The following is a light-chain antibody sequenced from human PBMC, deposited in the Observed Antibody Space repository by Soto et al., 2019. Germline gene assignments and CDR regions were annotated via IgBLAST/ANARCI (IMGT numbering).Light chain of an antibody. Sequence: EIVLTQSPGTLSLSPGERATLSCRASQSVRSNYLAWYQQKPGQAPRLLIYGASGRATGIPDRFSGAGSGTDFTLTISRLEPEDFAVYYCQQDGSSPYTFGQGTKLEIK. CDR2: GAS. CDR1: QSVRSNY. V-gene: IGKV3-20*01. CDR3: QQDGSSPYT. J-gene: IGKJ2*01.